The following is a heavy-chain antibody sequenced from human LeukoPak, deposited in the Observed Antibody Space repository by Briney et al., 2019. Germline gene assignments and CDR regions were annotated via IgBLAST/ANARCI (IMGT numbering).Heavy chain of an antibody. CDR1: GGSISSGGYY. CDR2: IYYSGGT. J-gene: IGHJ4*02. Sequence: SQTLSLTCTVSGGSISSGGYYWSWIRQHPGKGLEWIGYIYYSGGTYYNPSLKSRVTISVDTSKNQFSLKLSSVTAADTAVYYCARVNAKERPFDYWGQGTLVTVSS. CDR3: ARVNAKERPFDY. D-gene: IGHD1-1*01. V-gene: IGHV4-31*03.